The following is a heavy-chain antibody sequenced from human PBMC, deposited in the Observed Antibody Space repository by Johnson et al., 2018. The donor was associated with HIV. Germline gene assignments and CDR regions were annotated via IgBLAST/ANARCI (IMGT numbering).Heavy chain of an antibody. Sequence: VQLVESGGGLVKPGGSLRLSCAASGFTFNNAWMSWVRQAPGKGLEWVGHIKSKTDGGATDYPAPVKDRFTISRDDSKNTLYLQINSLKTDDTGVYYCSREVYQMTAFDILGQGTVVTVSS. V-gene: IGHV3-15*01. D-gene: IGHD2-2*01. J-gene: IGHJ3*02. CDR3: SREVYQMTAFDI. CDR1: GFTFNNAW. CDR2: IKSKTDGGAT.